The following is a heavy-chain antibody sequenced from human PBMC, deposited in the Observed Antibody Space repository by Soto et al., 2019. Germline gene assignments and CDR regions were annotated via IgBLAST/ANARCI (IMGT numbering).Heavy chain of an antibody. J-gene: IGHJ4*02. CDR2: IKSKTDGGTT. V-gene: IGHV3-15*02. CDR1: GFTFSNAW. CDR3: ATKRTGITTIGPGY. Sequence: EVQLVESGGALVKPGGSLRLSCAASGFTFSNAWMSWVRQAPGKGLEWVGRIKSKTDGGTTDYAAAVEGRFTISREHSKNTVYLQMDSLKTEDTAVYYCATKRTGITTIGPGYWGQGTLVTVSS. D-gene: IGHD1-20*01.